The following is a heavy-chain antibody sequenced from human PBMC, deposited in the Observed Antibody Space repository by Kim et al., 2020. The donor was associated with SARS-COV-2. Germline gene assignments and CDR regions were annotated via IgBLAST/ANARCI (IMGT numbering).Heavy chain of an antibody. Sequence: FQGRVTMTRNTSISTAYMELSSLRSEDTAVYYCARGTQLLWFGELPDFDYWGQGTLVTVSS. V-gene: IGHV1-8*01. D-gene: IGHD3-10*01. J-gene: IGHJ4*02. CDR3: ARGTQLLWFGELPDFDY.